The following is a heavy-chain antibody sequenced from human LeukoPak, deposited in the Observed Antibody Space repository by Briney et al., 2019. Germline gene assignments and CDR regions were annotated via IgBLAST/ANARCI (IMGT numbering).Heavy chain of an antibody. D-gene: IGHD2-2*02. CDR3: ASLVVPAAIRRYGMDV. Sequence: ASVKVSCKVSGYTLTELSMHWVRQAPGKGLEWMGGFDPEDGETIYAQKFQGRVTMTEDTSTDTAYMELSSLRSEDTAVYYCASLVVPAAIRRYGMDVWGQGTTVNVSS. CDR2: FDPEDGET. V-gene: IGHV1-24*01. J-gene: IGHJ6*02. CDR1: GYTLTELS.